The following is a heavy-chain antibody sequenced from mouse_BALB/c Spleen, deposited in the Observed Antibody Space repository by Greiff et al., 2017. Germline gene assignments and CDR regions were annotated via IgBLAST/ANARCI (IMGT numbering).Heavy chain of an antibody. J-gene: IGHJ3*01. CDR2: IWSGGST. CDR1: GFSLTSYG. D-gene: IGHD1-1*01. V-gene: IGHV2-2*02. Sequence: VMLVESGPGLVQPSQSLSITCTVSGFSLTSYGVHWVRQSPGKGLEWLGVIWSGGSTDYNAAFISRLSISKDNSKSQVFFKMNSLQANDTAIYYCARNHYYGSSPFAYWGQGTLVTVSA. CDR3: ARNHYYGSSPFAY.